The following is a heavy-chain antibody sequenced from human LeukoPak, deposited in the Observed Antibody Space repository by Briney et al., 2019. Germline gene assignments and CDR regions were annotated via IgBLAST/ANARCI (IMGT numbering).Heavy chain of an antibody. D-gene: IGHD5-24*01. CDR3: ARVGRDGYNYFDF. CDR2: LYYTGSA. J-gene: IGHJ4*02. Sequence: SETLSLTCTVSGGSISGNYWSWIRQPPGRGLEWIGYLYYTGSAHYSPSLKSRVTMKVDTSKNQFSLKLPSATAADTAVYYCARVGRDGYNYFDFWGQGTLVTVSS. CDR1: GGSISGNY. V-gene: IGHV4-59*01.